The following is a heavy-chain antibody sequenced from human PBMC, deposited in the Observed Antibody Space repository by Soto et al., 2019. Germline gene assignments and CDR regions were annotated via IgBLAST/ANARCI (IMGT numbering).Heavy chain of an antibody. D-gene: IGHD4-17*01. Sequence: GESLKISCAASGFTFSDHYMDWVRQAPGKGLEWVGRIRNKANSYTTEYAASVKGRITISRDDSKNSLYLQMNSLKTEDTAVYYCATTVTTFDYWGQGTLVTVSS. CDR1: GFTFSDHY. CDR3: ATTVTTFDY. CDR2: IRNKANSYTT. J-gene: IGHJ4*02. V-gene: IGHV3-72*01.